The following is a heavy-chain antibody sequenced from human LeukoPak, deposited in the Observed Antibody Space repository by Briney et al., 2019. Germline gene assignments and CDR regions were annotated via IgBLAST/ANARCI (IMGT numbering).Heavy chain of an antibody. CDR3: AMLEVVAGTEWFDP. J-gene: IGHJ5*02. CDR1: GFTFSTYA. V-gene: IGHV4-34*08. Sequence: PGGSLRLSCAASGFTFSTYAMSWIRQPPGKGLEWIGEINHSGSTNYNPSLRSRVTISVDTSKNQFSLKLSSVTAADTAVYYCAMLEVVAGTEWFDPWGQGTLVTVSS. CDR2: INHSGST. D-gene: IGHD6-19*01.